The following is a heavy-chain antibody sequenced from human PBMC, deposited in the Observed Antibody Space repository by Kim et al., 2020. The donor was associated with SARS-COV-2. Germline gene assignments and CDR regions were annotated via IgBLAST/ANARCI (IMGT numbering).Heavy chain of an antibody. D-gene: IGHD3-10*01. CDR1: GFTFSSYG. J-gene: IGHJ2*01. CDR2: ISYDGSNK. Sequence: GGSLRLYCAASGFTFSSYGMHWVRQAPGKGLEWVAVISYDGSNKYYADSVKGRFTISRDNSKNTLYLQMNSLRAEDTAVYYCAKDLTMVRGVTPGAVDLWGRGTLVTVSS. V-gene: IGHV3-30*18. CDR3: AKDLTMVRGVTPGAVDL.